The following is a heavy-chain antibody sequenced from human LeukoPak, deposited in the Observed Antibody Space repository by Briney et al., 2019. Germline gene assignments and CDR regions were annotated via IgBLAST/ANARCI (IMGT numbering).Heavy chain of an antibody. D-gene: IGHD3-16*02. Sequence: GASVKVSCKASGFTFTSFYMHWVRQAPGQGLEWMGGIIPIFGTANYAQKFQGRVTITTDESTSTAYMELSSLRSEDAAVYYCARGYDYVWGSYRRGYYFDYWGQGTLVTVSS. CDR2: IIPIFGTA. V-gene: IGHV1-69*05. J-gene: IGHJ4*02. CDR3: ARGYDYVWGSYRRGYYFDY. CDR1: GFTFTSFY.